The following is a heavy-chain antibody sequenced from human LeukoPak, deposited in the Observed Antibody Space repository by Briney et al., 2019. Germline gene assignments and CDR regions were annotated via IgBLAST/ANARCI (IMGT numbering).Heavy chain of an antibody. D-gene: IGHD3-10*01. V-gene: IGHV3-7*01. Sequence: PGGSLRLSCAASGFTFSSYWMSWVRQAPGKGLEWVANIKQDGSEKYYVDSVKGRFTISRDNAKNSLYLQMNSLRAEDTAVYYCARGRGDYGSGSYYTSRLYYYYYYMDVWGKGTTVTISS. CDR1: GFTFSSYW. J-gene: IGHJ6*03. CDR2: IKQDGSEK. CDR3: ARGRGDYGSGSYYTSRLYYYYYYMDV.